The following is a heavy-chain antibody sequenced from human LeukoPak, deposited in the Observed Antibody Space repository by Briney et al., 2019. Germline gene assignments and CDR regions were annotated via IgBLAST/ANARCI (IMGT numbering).Heavy chain of an antibody. CDR1: GGSISSYY. V-gene: IGHV4-4*07. CDR2: IYTSGST. D-gene: IGHD6-6*01. Sequence: SETLSLTCTVSGGSISSYYWSWIRQPPGPGQEWIGRIYTSGSTNYNPSRKSRVTIAVDKFKTQVSLSLTCVTAADTAWYSCSRLKQLYIDFWGQGTLVTVSA. J-gene: IGHJ4*02. CDR3: SRLKQLYIDF.